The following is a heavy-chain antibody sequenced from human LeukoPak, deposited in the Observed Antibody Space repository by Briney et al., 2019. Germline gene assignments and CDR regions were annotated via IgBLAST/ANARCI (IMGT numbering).Heavy chain of an antibody. Sequence: PSETLSLTCAVYGGSFSGYYWSWIRQPPGKGLEWIGEINHSGSTNYNPSLKSRVTISVDTSKNQFSLKLSSVTAADTAVYYCARDLPRDDAFDIWGQGTMVTVSS. CDR3: ARDLPRDDAFDI. CDR2: INHSGST. V-gene: IGHV4-34*01. J-gene: IGHJ3*02. CDR1: GGSFSGYY.